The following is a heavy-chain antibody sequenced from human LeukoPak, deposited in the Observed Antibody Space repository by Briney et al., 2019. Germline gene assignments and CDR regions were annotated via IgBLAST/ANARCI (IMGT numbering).Heavy chain of an antibody. CDR3: ARGGWGPLDY. D-gene: IGHD3-16*01. CDR1: GYTFIAYY. Sequence: GASVKVSCNVSGYTFIAYYIHWVRQAPGQGLEWMGWISPNSGGTQYAQKFQGRVTMTRDRSISTAYMELSGLKPDDTAVYYCARGGWGPLDYWGQGTLVTVSS. V-gene: IGHV1-2*02. CDR2: ISPNSGGT. J-gene: IGHJ4*02.